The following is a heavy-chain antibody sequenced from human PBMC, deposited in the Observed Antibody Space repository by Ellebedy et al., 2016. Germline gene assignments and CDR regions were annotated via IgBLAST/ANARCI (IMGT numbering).Heavy chain of an antibody. CDR1: GYTFSSYG. CDR2: ISYDGSNK. D-gene: IGHD3-10*01. J-gene: IGHJ6*02. V-gene: IGHV3-30*18. Sequence: GESLKISXAASGYTFSSYGMHWVRQAPGKGLEWVAVISYDGSNKYYADSVKGRFTISRDNSKNTLYLQMNSLRAEDTAVYYCAKSKGYGSGSYYRDYYYYYGMDVWGQGTTVTVSS. CDR3: AKSKGYGSGSYYRDYYYYYGMDV.